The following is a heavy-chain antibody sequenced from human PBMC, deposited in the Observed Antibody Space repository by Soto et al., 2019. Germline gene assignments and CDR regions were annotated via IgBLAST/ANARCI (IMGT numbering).Heavy chain of an antibody. V-gene: IGHV4-30-4*01. Sequence: QVQLQESGPGLVKPSQTLSLTCNVSGGSISSADYYWSWIRQPPGKGLEWIGYIYYSGSTYYNPSLSSRVTISVDTSKNQFSLKVYSVTAADTAVYYCARDGRRDFWSGTPIDPWGQGVLVAVSS. D-gene: IGHD3-3*01. J-gene: IGHJ5*02. CDR1: GGSISSADYY. CDR2: IYYSGST. CDR3: ARDGRRDFWSGTPIDP.